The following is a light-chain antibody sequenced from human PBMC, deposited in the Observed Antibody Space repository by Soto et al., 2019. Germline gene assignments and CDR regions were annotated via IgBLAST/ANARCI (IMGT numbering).Light chain of an antibody. J-gene: IGKJ4*01. V-gene: IGKV1-33*01. Sequence: DVQMTQSPSSLSASVGDRVTITCQASHDIGTYLNWYQHKPGKAPKLLIFDTSHLATGVPARLSGGGSDTYFTFTITTLQPEDFALYYCQQFDSVPLTFGGGTHVEI. CDR3: QQFDSVPLT. CDR2: DTS. CDR1: HDIGTY.